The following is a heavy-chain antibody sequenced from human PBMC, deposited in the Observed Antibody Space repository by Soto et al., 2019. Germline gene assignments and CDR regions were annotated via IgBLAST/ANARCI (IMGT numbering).Heavy chain of an antibody. CDR1: GFTFSSYA. J-gene: IGHJ6*02. V-gene: IGHV3-48*02. Sequence: PGGSLRLSCAASGFTFSSYAMNWVRQAPGKGLEWVSYISSSNRTINYADSVKGRFIISRDNAKNSLYLQMHSLRDEDTAVYYCAREGWPLLQTGMDVWGQGTTVTAP. CDR2: ISSSNRTI. CDR3: AREGWPLLQTGMDV. D-gene: IGHD2-15*01.